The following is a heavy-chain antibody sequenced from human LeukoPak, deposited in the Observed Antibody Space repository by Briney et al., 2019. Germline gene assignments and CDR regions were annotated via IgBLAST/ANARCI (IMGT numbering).Heavy chain of an antibody. CDR2: IIPIFGTA. V-gene: IGHV1-69*01. CDR3: AREDGSGSFQPQFDY. CDR1: GGTFSSYA. D-gene: IGHD3-10*01. Sequence: SVKVSCKSSGGTFSSYAISWVRQALGQGLEWMGGIIPIFGTAKHAQKFQGRVTFTADESTTTVYMELSGLRSEDTAVYYCAREDGSGSFQPQFDYWGQGTLVIVSS. J-gene: IGHJ4*02.